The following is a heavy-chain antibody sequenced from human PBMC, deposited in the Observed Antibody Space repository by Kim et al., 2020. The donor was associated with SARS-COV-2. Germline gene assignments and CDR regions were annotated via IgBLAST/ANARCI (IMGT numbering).Heavy chain of an antibody. D-gene: IGHD6-6*01. Sequence: SETLSLTCTVSGGSISSSSYYWGWIRQPPGKGLEWIGSIYYSGSTYYNPSLKSRVTISVDTSKNQFSLKLSSVTAADTAVYYCARHVRKGVIADRPYFFDYWGQGTLVTVSS. CDR2: IYYSGST. CDR3: ARHVRKGVIADRPYFFDY. J-gene: IGHJ4*02. V-gene: IGHV4-39*01. CDR1: GGSISSSSYY.